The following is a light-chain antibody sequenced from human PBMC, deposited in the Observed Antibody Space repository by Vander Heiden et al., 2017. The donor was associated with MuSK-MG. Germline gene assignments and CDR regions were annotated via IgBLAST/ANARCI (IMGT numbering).Light chain of an antibody. CDR1: QSIYNY. CDR3: QQRDSTLWT. CDR2: AAS. V-gene: IGKV1-39*01. J-gene: IGKJ1*01. Sequence: DIPMTQSPSSLSASVGDRVMITCRASQSIYNYLDWYQQKPGKPPKLLIYAASSLQSGVPSRFSGSGSGTAFTLTISRLQPEDFATYYCQQRDSTLWTFGQGTKVDI.